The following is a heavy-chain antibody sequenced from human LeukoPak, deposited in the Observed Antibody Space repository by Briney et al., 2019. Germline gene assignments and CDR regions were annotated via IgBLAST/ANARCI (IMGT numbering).Heavy chain of an antibody. D-gene: IGHD3-9*01. CDR1: GYTFTSYY. J-gene: IGHJ5*02. CDR3: ARDRHLLRYFDWLPRGNWFDP. V-gene: IGHV1-46*01. CDR2: INPSGGST. Sequence: ASVKVSCKASGYTFTSYYMHWVRQAPGQGLEWMGIINPSGGSTSYAQKFQGRVTMTTDTSTSTAYMELRSLRSDDTAVYYCARDRHLLRYFDWLPRGNWFDPWGQGTLVTVSS.